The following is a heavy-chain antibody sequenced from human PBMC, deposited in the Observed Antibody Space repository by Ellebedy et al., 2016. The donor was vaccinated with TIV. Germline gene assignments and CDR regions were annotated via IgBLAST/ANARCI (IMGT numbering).Heavy chain of an antibody. CDR3: AKSRIYRYDGLDY. Sequence: GESLKISCAASGFTFSSHAMSWVRQAPGKGLEWVSSITGSGATAFYADSVKGRFTISRDTSKNTLYLQMDSLSGEDTALYYCAKSRIYRYDGLDYWGQGTMVSVSS. V-gene: IGHV3-23*01. CDR1: GFTFSSHA. D-gene: IGHD3-3*01. J-gene: IGHJ4*02. CDR2: ITGSGATA.